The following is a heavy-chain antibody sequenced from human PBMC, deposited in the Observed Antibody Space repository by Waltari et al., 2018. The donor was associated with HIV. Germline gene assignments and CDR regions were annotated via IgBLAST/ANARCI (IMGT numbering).Heavy chain of an antibody. J-gene: IGHJ6*02. CDR2: IRRKANSYAT. CDR3: TRLASELTHYYYYGMDV. CDR1: GFTFSGSA. V-gene: IGHV3-73*01. Sequence: EVQLVESGGGLVQPGGSLKLSCAASGFTFSGSAMHWVRQASGKGLEWVGRIRRKANSYATAYAASVKGRFTISRDDSKNTAYLQMNSLKTEDTSVYYCTRLASELTHYYYYGMDVWGQGTTVTVSS. D-gene: IGHD1-26*01.